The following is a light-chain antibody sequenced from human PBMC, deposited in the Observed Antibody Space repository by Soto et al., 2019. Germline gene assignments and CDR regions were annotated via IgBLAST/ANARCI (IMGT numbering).Light chain of an antibody. V-gene: IGLV1-51*01. CDR3: GTWDSSLIAGV. CDR2: ANN. J-gene: IGLJ2*01. Sequence: QSVLTQPPSVSAAPGQKVTISCSGSSSNIGNNYVSWYQQLPGTAPKLLIYANNKRPTGIPDRSSGSKAGTSATLGITGLQSGDEADYYCGTWDSSLIAGVFGGGTKLTVL. CDR1: SSNIGNNY.